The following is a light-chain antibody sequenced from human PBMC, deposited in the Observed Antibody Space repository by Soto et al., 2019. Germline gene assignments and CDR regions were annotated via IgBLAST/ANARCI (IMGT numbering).Light chain of an antibody. CDR1: SSDVGGYNF. V-gene: IGLV2-14*01. CDR2: EVS. CDR3: CSYTNSDTWV. Sequence: QSALTQPASVSGSPGQSITISCTGTSSDVGGYNFVSWYQHYPGKAPKLKIYEVSNRPSGVSNRFSGSKSGNTASLIISGLQPEDEADYYCCSYTNSDTWVFGGGTKLTVL. J-gene: IGLJ3*02.